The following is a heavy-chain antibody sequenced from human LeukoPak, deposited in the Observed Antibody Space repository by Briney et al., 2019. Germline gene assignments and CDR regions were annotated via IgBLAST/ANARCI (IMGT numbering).Heavy chain of an antibody. CDR3: VSDSFYDSGGYFYY. J-gene: IGHJ4*02. Sequence: SETLSLTCTVSGAYMNVFYWSWIRQPAGKGLQWIGRISTSGNTDYNPSLRSRVSMSVDTSRNQFSLKLASVTAADTAVYYCVSDSFYDSGGYFYYWGQGTPVTVPS. D-gene: IGHD3-22*01. CDR1: GAYMNVFY. V-gene: IGHV4-4*07. CDR2: ISTSGNT.